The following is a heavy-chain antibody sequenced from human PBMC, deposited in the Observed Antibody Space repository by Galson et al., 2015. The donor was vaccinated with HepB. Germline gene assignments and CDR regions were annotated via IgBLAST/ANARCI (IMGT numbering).Heavy chain of an antibody. D-gene: IGHD3-22*01. CDR3: AKDDDSRGDSFQNK. V-gene: IGHV3-30*18. CDR1: GFTFNIYA. CDR2: ISSDGSNK. J-gene: IGHJ4*02. Sequence: SLRLSCAASGFTFNIYAFHWVRQAPGKGLEWLTFISSDGSNKAYRDSVKGRFTIPRDNSKNMVFLQMNGLRDDDTAVYYCAKDDDSRGDSFQNKWGLGILVTVSS.